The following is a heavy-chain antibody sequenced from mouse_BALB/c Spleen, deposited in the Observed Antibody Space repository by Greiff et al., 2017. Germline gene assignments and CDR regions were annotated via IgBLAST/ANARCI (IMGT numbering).Heavy chain of an antibody. CDR2: IYPGDGDT. Sequence: QVQLQQSGAELVRPGSSVKISCKASGYAFSSYWMNWVKQRPGQGLEWIGQIYPGDGDTNYNGKFKGKATLTADKSSSTAYMQLSSLTSEDSAVYFCARRCYYYGSSYVSYWYFDVWGAGTTVTVSS. V-gene: IGHV1-80*01. J-gene: IGHJ1*01. CDR1: GYAFSSYW. CDR3: ARRCYYYGSSYVSYWYFDV. D-gene: IGHD1-1*01.